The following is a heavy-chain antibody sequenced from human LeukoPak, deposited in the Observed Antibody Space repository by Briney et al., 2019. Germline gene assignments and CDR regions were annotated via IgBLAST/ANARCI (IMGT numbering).Heavy chain of an antibody. J-gene: IGHJ4*02. D-gene: IGHD5-24*01. V-gene: IGHV1-18*01. Sequence: ASVKVSCKASGYTFTSYAITWVRQAPGQGLEWMGWISAYNGNTNYAQNLQGRVTMTTDTSTSTAYMELRSLRSDDTAMYYCARTEMATAIFDYWGQGTLVTVSS. CDR2: ISAYNGNT. CDR1: GYTFTSYA. CDR3: ARTEMATAIFDY.